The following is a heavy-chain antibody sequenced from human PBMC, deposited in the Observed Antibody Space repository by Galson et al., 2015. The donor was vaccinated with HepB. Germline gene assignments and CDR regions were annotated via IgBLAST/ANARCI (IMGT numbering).Heavy chain of an antibody. CDR2: IKQDGSEK. D-gene: IGHD3-3*01. J-gene: IGHJ4*02. CDR1: GFTFSSYW. Sequence: SLRLSCAASGFTFSSYWMSWVRQAPGKGLEWVANIKQDGSEKYYVDSVKGRFTISRDNAKNSLYLQMNSLRAEDTAVYYCARGGDDFWSGTLWDYWGQGTLVTVSS. CDR3: ARGGDDFWSGTLWDY. V-gene: IGHV3-7*01.